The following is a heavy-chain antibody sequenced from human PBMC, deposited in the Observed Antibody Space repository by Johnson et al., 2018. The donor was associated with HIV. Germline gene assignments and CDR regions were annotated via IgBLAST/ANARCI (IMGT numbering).Heavy chain of an antibody. D-gene: IGHD3-22*01. CDR3: AKADITYNYYDRSGYYYHDAFDM. V-gene: IGHV3-30*18. Sequence: QVQVVESGGGLVQPGGSLRLSCAASGFTFSSYGMHWVRQAPGKGLAWVAVISYDGSNKYYEDSVKGRFTISRDNSKNTLYQQMHSMRAEETAVYYCAKADITYNYYDRSGYYYHDAFDMWGQGTEVTVSS. J-gene: IGHJ3*02. CDR1: GFTFSSYG. CDR2: ISYDGSNK.